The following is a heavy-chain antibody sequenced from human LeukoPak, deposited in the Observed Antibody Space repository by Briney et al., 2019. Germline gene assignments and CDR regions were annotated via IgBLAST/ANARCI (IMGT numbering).Heavy chain of an antibody. CDR3: ARGGSTNGNNWLDP. CDR1: GGSISSSW. Sequence: PSETLSLTCTVSGGSISSSWWNWIRQPAGKGLEWIGRVYTSGTTNYNPSLKSRVTVSTDTSRSQFSLKLTSVTAADTAVYYCARGGSTNGNNWLDPWGQGTLVTVSS. CDR2: VYTSGTT. V-gene: IGHV4-4*07. D-gene: IGHD2-8*01. J-gene: IGHJ5*02.